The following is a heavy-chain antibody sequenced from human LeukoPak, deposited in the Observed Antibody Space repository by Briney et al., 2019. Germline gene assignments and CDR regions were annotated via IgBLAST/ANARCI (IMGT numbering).Heavy chain of an antibody. J-gene: IGHJ4*02. CDR2: INPNSGGT. Sequence: GASVKVSCKASGYTFTGYYMHWVRQAPGQGLEWMGWINPNSGGTNYAQKFRGRVTMTRDTSISTAYMELSRLRSDDTAVYYRARDYYDSSGYLRYWGQGTLVTVSS. CDR3: ARDYYDSSGYLRY. CDR1: GYTFTGYY. V-gene: IGHV1-2*02. D-gene: IGHD3-22*01.